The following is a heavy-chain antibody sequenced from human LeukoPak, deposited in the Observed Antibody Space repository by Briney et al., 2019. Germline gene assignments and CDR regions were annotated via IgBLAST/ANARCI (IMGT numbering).Heavy chain of an antibody. D-gene: IGHD5-24*01. V-gene: IGHV3-15*04. CDR3: ATEFYRNGYNY. Sequence: PGGSLRLSCAASGFTFSSAWMTWVRQTPGKGLEWVGHIESRTDGGATDYAAPVKGRFTVSRDDSKNTVYLQMNSLKTEDSAVYYCATEFYRNGYNYWGQGTLVTVSS. J-gene: IGHJ4*02. CDR2: IESRTDGGAT. CDR1: GFTFSSAW.